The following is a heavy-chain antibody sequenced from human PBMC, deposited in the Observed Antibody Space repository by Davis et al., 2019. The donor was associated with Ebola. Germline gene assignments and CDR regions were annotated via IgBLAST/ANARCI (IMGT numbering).Heavy chain of an antibody. CDR3: ARDHCSSTSCPFYYYYGMDV. Sequence: ASVKVSCKASGYTFTGYSIHWVRQAPGQGLEWLGRINPNCGGTNYAQKFQGRVTITRDTSISTPYMELSRLRSDDTAVYYCARDHCSSTSCPFYYYYGMDVWGKGTTVTVSS. D-gene: IGHD2-2*01. CDR2: INPNCGGT. CDR1: GYTFTGYS. J-gene: IGHJ6*04. V-gene: IGHV1-2*06.